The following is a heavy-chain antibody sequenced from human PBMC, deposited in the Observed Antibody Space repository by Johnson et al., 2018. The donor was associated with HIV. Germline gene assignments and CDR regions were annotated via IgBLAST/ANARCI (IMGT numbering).Heavy chain of an antibody. CDR2: ISGSDGAI. V-gene: IGHV3-11*04. CDR1: GFTFSDSY. Sequence: VQLVESGGGWVKPGGSLSLSCAASGFTFSDSYMNWIRQAPGKGLEWVSYISGSDGAIWYADSVKGRFTISRDNSKNTLYLQMNSLRAEDTAVYYCAKPSTESAFDIWGQGTMVTLSS. CDR3: AKPSTESAFDI. J-gene: IGHJ3*02. D-gene: IGHD1-1*01.